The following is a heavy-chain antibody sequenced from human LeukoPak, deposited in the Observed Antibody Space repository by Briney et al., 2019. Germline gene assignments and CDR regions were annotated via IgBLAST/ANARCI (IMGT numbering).Heavy chain of an antibody. CDR1: GDILNSYG. CDR2: ISADKGKT. CDR3: ARDKLGPMIRGKDY. D-gene: IGHD3-10*01. Sequence: ASVEVSCKGSGDILNSYGISWVRQAPGQGLEWMGWISADKGKTNYSQRFQGRVTMTTDTSASTSYLELRSLRSDDTAVYYCARDKLGPMIRGKDYWGQGTLVTVSS. V-gene: IGHV1-18*01. J-gene: IGHJ4*02.